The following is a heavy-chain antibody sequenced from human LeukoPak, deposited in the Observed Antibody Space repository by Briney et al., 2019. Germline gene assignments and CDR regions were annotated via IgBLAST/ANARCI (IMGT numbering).Heavy chain of an antibody. CDR1: GGTFSSYA. CDR3: AVTYCYDSSGYPPVGAFDI. CDR2: IIPIFGTA. D-gene: IGHD3-22*01. J-gene: IGHJ3*02. Sequence: GASVKVSCKASGGTFSSYAISWVRQAPGQGLAWMGRIIPIFGTANYAQKFQGRVTITADKSTRTAYMELSSVRSEDEAVYYCAVTYCYDSSGYPPVGAFDIWGQGTMVTVSS. V-gene: IGHV1-69*06.